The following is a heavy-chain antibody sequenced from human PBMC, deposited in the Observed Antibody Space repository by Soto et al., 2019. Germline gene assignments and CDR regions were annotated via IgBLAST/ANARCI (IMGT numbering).Heavy chain of an antibody. V-gene: IGHV4-30-2*01. D-gene: IGHD3-10*01. CDR3: ARANHYGSGSYYNLEYYYGMDV. J-gene: IGHJ6*02. Sequence: SETLSLTCAVSGGSISSGGYSWSWIRQPPGKGLEWIGYIYHSGSTYYNPSLKSRVTISVDRSKNQFSLKLSSVTAADTAVYYCARANHYGSGSYYNLEYYYGMDVWGQGTTVTVSS. CDR2: IYHSGST. CDR1: GGSISSGGYS.